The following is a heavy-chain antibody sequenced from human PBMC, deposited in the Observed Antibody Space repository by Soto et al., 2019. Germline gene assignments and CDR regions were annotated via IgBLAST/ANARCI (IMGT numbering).Heavy chain of an antibody. CDR1: GFTFSSYA. V-gene: IGHV3-64*01. CDR2: ISSNGGST. J-gene: IGHJ6*03. Sequence: GGSLRLSCAASGFTFSSYAMHWVRQAPGKGLEYVSAISSNGGSTYYANSVKGRFTISRDNSKNTLYLQMGSLRAEDMAVYYCARAYRYYYYYMDVWGKGTTVTVSS. CDR3: ARAYRYYYYYMDV. D-gene: IGHD3-16*02.